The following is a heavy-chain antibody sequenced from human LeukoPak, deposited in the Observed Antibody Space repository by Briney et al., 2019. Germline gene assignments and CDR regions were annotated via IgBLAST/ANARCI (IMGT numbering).Heavy chain of an antibody. V-gene: IGHV4-59*01. D-gene: IGHD3-16*01. CDR2: IYYSGST. Sequence: PSETLSLTCTVAGASISSYYWSWIRQPPGKGLEWIGYIYYSGSTNYNPSLKSRVTISVDTSKNQFSLKLSSVTAADTAVYYCAREPVWGGHWFDPWGQGTLVTVSS. J-gene: IGHJ5*02. CDR3: AREPVWGGHWFDP. CDR1: GASISSYY.